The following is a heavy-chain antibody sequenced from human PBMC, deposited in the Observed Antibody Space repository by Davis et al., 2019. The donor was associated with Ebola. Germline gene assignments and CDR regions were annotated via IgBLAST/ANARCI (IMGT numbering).Heavy chain of an antibody. D-gene: IGHD1-7*01. CDR1: GFTFSSYA. Sequence: GESLKISCAASGFTFSSYAMSWVRQAPGKGLEWVAVISYDGSNKYYADSVKGRFTISRDNSKNTLYLQMNSLRAEDTAVYYCAKLELRGYWGQGTLVTVSS. J-gene: IGHJ4*02. CDR3: AKLELRGY. CDR2: ISYDGSNK. V-gene: IGHV3-30*18.